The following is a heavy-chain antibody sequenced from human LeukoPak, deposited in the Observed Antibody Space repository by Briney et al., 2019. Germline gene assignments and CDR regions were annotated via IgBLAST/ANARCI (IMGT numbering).Heavy chain of an antibody. CDR2: KHYSGST. CDR1: GGSISNYY. J-gene: IGHJ4*02. V-gene: IGHV4-59*01. D-gene: IGHD3-10*01. Sequence: SETLSLTCTVSGGSISNYYWSWIRQPPGKGLEWIGYKHYSGSTNYNPSLKSRITISVDTSKNQFSLKLSSVTAADTAVYYCARVGPDYDSGTNPFDYWGQGTLVTVSS. CDR3: ARVGPDYDSGTNPFDY.